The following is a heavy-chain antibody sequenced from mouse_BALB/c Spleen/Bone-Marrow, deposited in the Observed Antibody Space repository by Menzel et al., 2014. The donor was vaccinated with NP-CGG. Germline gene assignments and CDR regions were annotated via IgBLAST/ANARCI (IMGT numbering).Heavy chain of an antibody. V-gene: IGHV6-6*01. D-gene: IGHD2-1*01. CDR1: GFTFSDAW. CDR2: IRSKPNNHAT. CDR3: MDGNLFAY. Sequence: EVKLVESGGGLVQPGGSMKLSCVASGFTFSDAWMDWVRQSPEKGLEWVADIRSKPNNHATYYAESVKGRFTISRDDSKSSVYLQMNSLRAEDTGIYYCMDGNLFAYWGQGTLVTVSA. J-gene: IGHJ3*01.